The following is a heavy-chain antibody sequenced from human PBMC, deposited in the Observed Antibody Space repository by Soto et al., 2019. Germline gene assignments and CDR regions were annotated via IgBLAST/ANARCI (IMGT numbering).Heavy chain of an antibody. J-gene: IGHJ6*02. Sequence: SETLSLTCTVSGGSINYSYWTWIRQPPGKGLEWIGYISYTGSANYNASLKSRLTISVDTSKNQFSLKLSSVTAADTALYYCARVNYGGYYYGMDVWGQGTTVTVSS. D-gene: IGHD4-17*01. V-gene: IGHV4-59*01. CDR2: ISYTGSA. CDR1: GGSINYSY. CDR3: ARVNYGGYYYGMDV.